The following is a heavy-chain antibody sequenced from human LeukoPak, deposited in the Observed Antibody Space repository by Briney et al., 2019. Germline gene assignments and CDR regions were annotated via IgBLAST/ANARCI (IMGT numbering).Heavy chain of an antibody. CDR2: INHSGST. Sequence: SETLSLTCTVSGGSISSYYWSWIRQPPGKGLEWIGEINHSGSTNYNPSLKSRVTISVDTSKNQFSLKLSSVTAADTAVYYCARPPRYCSSTSCYKVWFDPWGQGTLVTVSS. CDR3: ARPPRYCSSTSCYKVWFDP. CDR1: GGSISSYY. V-gene: IGHV4-34*01. J-gene: IGHJ5*02. D-gene: IGHD2-2*02.